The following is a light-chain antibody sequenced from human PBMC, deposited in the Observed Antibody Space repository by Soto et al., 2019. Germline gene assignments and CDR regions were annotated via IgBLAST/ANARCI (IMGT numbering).Light chain of an antibody. Sequence: QSVLTQPASVSGSPGQSITISCTGTSSDVGRYNLVSWYQQHPGKDPKLMIYEGSKRPSWVSNRFSGSKSGNTASLTIYELQAEDEAHYYCCSYAGSRTVVVFGGGTKLTVL. CDR3: CSYAGSRTVVV. J-gene: IGLJ2*01. CDR1: SSDVGRYNL. V-gene: IGLV2-23*01. CDR2: EGS.